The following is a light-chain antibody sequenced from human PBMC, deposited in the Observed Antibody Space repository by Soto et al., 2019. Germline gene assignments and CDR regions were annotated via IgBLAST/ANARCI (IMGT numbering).Light chain of an antibody. Sequence: EIGMTQSPATLSVSPGERATLSCRASQSVYNNLAWYQQNPGKAPRLLTHSTSTKATGIPARFSGSGSGTEFTLTISSLQSEDFAVYYCQQYSDWPLTFGGGTKVEIK. CDR3: QQYSDWPLT. CDR1: QSVYNN. V-gene: IGKV3-15*01. J-gene: IGKJ4*01. CDR2: STS.